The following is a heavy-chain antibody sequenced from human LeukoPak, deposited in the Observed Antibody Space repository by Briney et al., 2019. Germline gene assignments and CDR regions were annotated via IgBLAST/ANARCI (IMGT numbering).Heavy chain of an antibody. CDR1: GFTFSS. Sequence: PGGSLRLSCAASGFTFSSMHWVRQAPGKGLEWVAVISYDGATKFYADSVKGRFTISRDNSRNTLYLQMNSLRADDTAVYFCAKPMVASGYWFFDLWGRGTLVTVSS. D-gene: IGHD2-15*01. J-gene: IGHJ2*01. CDR2: ISYDGATK. CDR3: AKPMVASGYWFFDL. V-gene: IGHV3-30*18.